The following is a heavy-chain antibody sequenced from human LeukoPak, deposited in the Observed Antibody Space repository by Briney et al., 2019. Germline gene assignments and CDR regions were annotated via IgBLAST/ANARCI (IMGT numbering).Heavy chain of an antibody. CDR3: AKRIGDY. Sequence: GGSLGLSCVASGITFSSYAMSWVRQAPGKGLEWVSTISDSGGSTYYADSVKGRFTISRNNSGSTLYLQMNSLRVEDTAVYYCAKRIGDYWGQGTLVTVSS. V-gene: IGHV3-23*01. J-gene: IGHJ4*02. CDR2: ISDSGGST. D-gene: IGHD2-15*01. CDR1: GITFSSYA.